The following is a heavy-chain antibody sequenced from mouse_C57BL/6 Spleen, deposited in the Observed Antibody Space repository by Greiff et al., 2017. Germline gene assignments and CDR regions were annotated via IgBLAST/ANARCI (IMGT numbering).Heavy chain of an antibody. D-gene: IGHD1-1*01. V-gene: IGHV1-72*01. CDR1: GYTFTSYW. Sequence: VQLVESGAELVKPGASVKLSCKASGYTFTSYWMHWVKQRPGRGLEWIGRIDPNSGGTKYNEKFKSKATLTVDKPSSTAYMQLSSLTSEDSAVYYCARPITTVVAHYYAMDYWGQGTSVTVSS. J-gene: IGHJ4*01. CDR3: ARPITTVVAHYYAMDY. CDR2: IDPNSGGT.